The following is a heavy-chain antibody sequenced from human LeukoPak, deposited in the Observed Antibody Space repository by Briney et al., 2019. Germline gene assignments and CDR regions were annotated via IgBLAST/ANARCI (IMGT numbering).Heavy chain of an antibody. V-gene: IGHV4-31*03. CDR1: GGSISSGGFY. D-gene: IGHD3-22*01. CDR3: ARDGYYDSNGYPMGNWFDP. Sequence: SQTLSLTCTVSGGSISSGGFYWGWIRQRPGNLEWIGYIYYSGSTYYNPSLKSRVTISVDTSKNQFSLKLSSVTAADTAVYYCARDGYYDSNGYPMGNWFDPWGQGTLVTVSS. J-gene: IGHJ5*02. CDR2: IYYSGST.